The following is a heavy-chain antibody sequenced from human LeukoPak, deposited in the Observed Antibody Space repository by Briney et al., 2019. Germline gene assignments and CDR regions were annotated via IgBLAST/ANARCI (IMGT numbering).Heavy chain of an antibody. Sequence: SETLSLTCTVSGGSISSYYWSWIRQPPGKGLEWIGYIHYSGSTNYNPSLKSRVTISVDTSKNQFSLKLSSVTAADTAVYYCASYRAAAIDYWGQGTLVTVSS. V-gene: IGHV4-59*01. CDR1: GGSISSYY. CDR3: ASYRAAAIDY. J-gene: IGHJ4*02. CDR2: IHYSGST. D-gene: IGHD6-13*01.